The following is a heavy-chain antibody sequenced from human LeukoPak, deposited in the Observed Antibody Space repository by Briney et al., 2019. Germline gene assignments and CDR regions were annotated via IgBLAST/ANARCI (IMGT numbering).Heavy chain of an antibody. CDR1: GYTFTGYF. Sequence: ASVKVSCKASGYTFTGYFMHWVRQAPGQGLEWIGIINPSGDNTWYAQKFQGRVTMTRDMATSTDYLEVSSLRSEDTAVYYCARDNSLRDAAWWFDPWGQGTLVTVSS. D-gene: IGHD5-24*01. V-gene: IGHV1-46*01. J-gene: IGHJ5*02. CDR3: ARDNSLRDAAWWFDP. CDR2: INPSGDNT.